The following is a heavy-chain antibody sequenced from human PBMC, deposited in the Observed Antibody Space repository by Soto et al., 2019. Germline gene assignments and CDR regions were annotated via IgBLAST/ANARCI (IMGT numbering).Heavy chain of an antibody. Sequence: QVQLVQSGAEVKKPGASVKVSCKVSGYILTELSIHWVRQAPGKGLEWMGGFDPEDGETIYAQKFQGRVTMTEDTSTDTAYMELSSLRSEDTAVYYCASLPPNTVSFDYWGQGTLVTVSS. D-gene: IGHD4-17*01. J-gene: IGHJ4*02. CDR3: ASLPPNTVSFDY. CDR1: GYILTELS. CDR2: FDPEDGET. V-gene: IGHV1-24*01.